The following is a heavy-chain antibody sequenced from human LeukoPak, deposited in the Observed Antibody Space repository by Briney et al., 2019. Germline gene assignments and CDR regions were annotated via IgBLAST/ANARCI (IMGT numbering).Heavy chain of an antibody. CDR1: GFTFSSYA. D-gene: IGHD3-10*01. Sequence: PGGSLRLSCAASGFTFSSYAMSWVRQAPGKGLEWVSANSGSGGTTYYADSVKGRFTISGDNSRSTLYLQMNSLRPEDTAIYYCAREGYYGSGSPPSLYFDYWGQGTLVTVSS. CDR2: NSGSGGTT. J-gene: IGHJ4*02. V-gene: IGHV3-23*01. CDR3: AREGYYGSGSPPSLYFDY.